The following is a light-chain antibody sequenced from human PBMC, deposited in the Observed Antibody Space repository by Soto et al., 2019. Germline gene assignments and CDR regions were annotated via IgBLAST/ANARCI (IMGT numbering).Light chain of an antibody. CDR3: QQYIDWPPGT. V-gene: IGKV3-15*01. CDR2: DTS. Sequence: EIVVTQSPATLSVSPGERVTLSCRASQSVSSSLAWYQQRPGQAPRRLIYDTSTRAAGISARFSGSGSGTEFTLTISSLQSEAFAVYYCQQYIDWPPGTFGQGTAVEIK. J-gene: IGKJ1*01. CDR1: QSVSSS.